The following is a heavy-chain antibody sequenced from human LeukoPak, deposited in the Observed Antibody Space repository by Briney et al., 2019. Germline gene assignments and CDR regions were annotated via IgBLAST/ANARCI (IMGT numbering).Heavy chain of an antibody. J-gene: IGHJ6*03. CDR3: ARDFAYNWNYYYYYYMDV. Sequence: SETLSLTCTVSGGSISSYYWSWIRQPAGKGLEWIGRIYTSGSTNYNPSLKSRVTMSVDTSKNQFSLKLSSVTAADTAVYYFARDFAYNWNYYYYYYMDVWGKGTTVTVSS. CDR2: IYTSGST. V-gene: IGHV4-4*07. CDR1: GGSISSYY. D-gene: IGHD1-20*01.